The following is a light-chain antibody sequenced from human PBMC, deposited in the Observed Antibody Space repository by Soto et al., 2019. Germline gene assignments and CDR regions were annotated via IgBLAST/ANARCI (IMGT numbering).Light chain of an antibody. V-gene: IGLV2-14*03. J-gene: IGLJ1*01. Sequence: QSALTQPASVSGSPGQSITISCTGTSSDVGAYNYVSWYQQHPGKVPKLMIYDVSDRPSGVSNRFSGSKSGNTASLTISGLQAEDGADYYCSSFTRTNSYVFGTGPKLTVL. CDR3: SSFTRTNSYV. CDR2: DVS. CDR1: SSDVGAYNY.